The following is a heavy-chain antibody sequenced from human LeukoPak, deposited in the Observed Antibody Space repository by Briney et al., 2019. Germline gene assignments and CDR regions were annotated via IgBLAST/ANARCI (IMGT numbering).Heavy chain of an antibody. V-gene: IGHV1-2*02. CDR3: ARDLRITMVRGVISLGYHYGMDV. CDR2: INPNSGGT. D-gene: IGHD3-10*01. Sequence: ASVKVSCKASGYTFTGYYMHWVRQAPGQGLEWMGWINPNSGGTYYAQKFQGRVTMTRDTSISTAYMELSTVRSDDTAVYYCARDLRITMVRGVISLGYHYGMDVWGQGTTVTVSS. J-gene: IGHJ6*02. CDR1: GYTFTGYY.